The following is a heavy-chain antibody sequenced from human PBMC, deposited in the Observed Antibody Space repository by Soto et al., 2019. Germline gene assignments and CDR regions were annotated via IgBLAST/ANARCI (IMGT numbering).Heavy chain of an antibody. D-gene: IGHD7-27*01. J-gene: IGHJ5*02. Sequence: PSETLSLTCTVSGGSISSYYWSWIRQPPGKGLEWIGYIYYSGSTNYNPSLKSRVTISVDTSKNQFSLKLSSVTAADTAVYYCARDRPDATGVNWFDPWGQGTLVTVSS. V-gene: IGHV4-59*01. CDR1: GGSISSYY. CDR3: ARDRPDATGVNWFDP. CDR2: IYYSGST.